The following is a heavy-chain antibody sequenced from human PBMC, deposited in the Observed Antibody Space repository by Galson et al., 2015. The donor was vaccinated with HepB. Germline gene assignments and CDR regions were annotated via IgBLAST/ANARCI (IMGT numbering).Heavy chain of an antibody. D-gene: IGHD3-10*01. Sequence: SLRLSCAASGFTFSSYGMHWVRQAPGKGLEWVAVISYDGSNKYYADSVKGRFTISRDNSKNTLYLQMNSLRAEDTAVYYCAKDQEVRGVEIIDYWGQGTLVTVSS. V-gene: IGHV3-30*18. CDR2: ISYDGSNK. J-gene: IGHJ4*02. CDR3: AKDQEVRGVEIIDY. CDR1: GFTFSSYG.